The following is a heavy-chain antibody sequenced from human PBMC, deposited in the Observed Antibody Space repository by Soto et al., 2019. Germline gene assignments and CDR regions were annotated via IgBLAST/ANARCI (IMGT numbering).Heavy chain of an antibody. CDR1: GYTFTNYG. CDR3: AREGYCISTSCRHYDYYGMDV. J-gene: IGHJ6*02. D-gene: IGHD2-2*01. V-gene: IGHV1-18*01. Sequence: QVQLVQSGAEVKKPGDSVKVSCKASGYTFTNYGISWVRQAPGQGLEWMGWISAYNGNTNYAQKFQGRVTMTTDTSTSTAYMELRSLRSDDTAVYYCAREGYCISTSCRHYDYYGMDVWGQGTTVTVSS. CDR2: ISAYNGNT.